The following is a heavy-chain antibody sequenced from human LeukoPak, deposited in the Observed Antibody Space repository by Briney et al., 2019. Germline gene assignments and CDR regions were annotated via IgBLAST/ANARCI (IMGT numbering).Heavy chain of an antibody. CDR3: AKDYCGGDCYPDY. D-gene: IGHD2-21*02. CDR1: GFTFRSNG. Sequence: PGRSLRLSCAASGFTFRSNGMHWVRQAPGKGLEWVAVISYDGSNKYYADSVKGRFTISRDNSKNTLYLQMNSLRAEDTAVYYCAKDYCGGDCYPDYWGQGTLVTVSS. CDR2: ISYDGSNK. V-gene: IGHV3-30*18. J-gene: IGHJ4*02.